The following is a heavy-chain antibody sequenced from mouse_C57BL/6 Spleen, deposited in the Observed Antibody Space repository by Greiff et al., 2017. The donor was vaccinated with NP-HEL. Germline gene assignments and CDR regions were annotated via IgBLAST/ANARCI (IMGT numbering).Heavy chain of an antibody. Sequence: VQLQQPGAELVMPGASVKLSCKTSGYTFTSYWMHWVKQRPGQGLEWIGEIDPSDTYTNYNQKFKGKSTLTVDKSSSTAYMQLSSLTSEDSAVYYCARVFRGAMDYWGQGTSVTVSS. CDR2: IDPSDTYT. V-gene: IGHV1-69*01. CDR3: ARVFRGAMDY. J-gene: IGHJ4*01. CDR1: GYTFTSYW.